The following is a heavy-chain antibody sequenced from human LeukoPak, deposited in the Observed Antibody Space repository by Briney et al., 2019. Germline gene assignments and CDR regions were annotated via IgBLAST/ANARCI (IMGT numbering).Heavy chain of an antibody. CDR1: GFTFSSYA. J-gene: IGHJ6*02. CDR2: ISYDGGNK. V-gene: IGHV3-30-3*01. D-gene: IGHD4-17*01. Sequence: GGSLRLSCAASGFTFSSYAMHWVRQAPGKGLEWVAVISYDGGNKYYADSVKGRFTISRDNSKNTLYLQMNSLRAEDTAVYYCARTYGDYGFCMDVWGQGTTVTVSS. CDR3: ARTYGDYGFCMDV.